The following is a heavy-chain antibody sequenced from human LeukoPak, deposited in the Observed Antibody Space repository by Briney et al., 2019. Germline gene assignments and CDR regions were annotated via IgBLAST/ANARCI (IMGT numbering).Heavy chain of an antibody. D-gene: IGHD1-26*01. V-gene: IGHV3-30*02. CDR2: IRYDGSNK. CDR3: AKQEGATGYFDY. CDR1: GFTFSSYG. Sequence: GGSLRLSCAASGFTFSSYGMHWVRQAPGKGLEWVTFIRYDGSNKYYADSVKGRFTISRDNSKNTLSLQMYSLRAEDTAVYYCAKQEGATGYFDYWGQGTLVTVSS. J-gene: IGHJ4*02.